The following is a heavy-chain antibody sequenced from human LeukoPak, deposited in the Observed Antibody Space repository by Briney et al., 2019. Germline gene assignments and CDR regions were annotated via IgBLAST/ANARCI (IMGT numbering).Heavy chain of an antibody. V-gene: IGHV3-20*04. CDR2: INWNGDST. CDR3: ARAAGECSGGSCYSHAFDV. Sequence: GGSLRLSCTASGFTFYHYGMSWVRQAPGKRLEWVSNINWNGDSTGYADSVKGRFTISGDNAKNSLYLQMNRLRAEDTALYYCARAAGECSGGSCYSHAFDVWGQGTRVTVSS. J-gene: IGHJ3*01. CDR1: GFTFYHYG. D-gene: IGHD2-15*01.